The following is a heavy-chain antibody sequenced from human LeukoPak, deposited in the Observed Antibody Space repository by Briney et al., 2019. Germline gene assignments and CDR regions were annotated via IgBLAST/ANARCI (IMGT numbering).Heavy chain of an antibody. CDR2: INHSGST. V-gene: IGHV4-34*01. J-gene: IGHJ4*02. CDR1: GGSFSGYY. CDR3: ARIKRTEVLRYFDFTFDY. D-gene: IGHD3-9*01. Sequence: SETLSLTCAVYGGSFSGYYWSWIRQPPGKGLEWIGEINHSGSTNYNPSLKSRVTISVDTSKNQFSLKLSSVTAADTAVYYCARIKRTEVLRYFDFTFDYWGQGTLVTVSS.